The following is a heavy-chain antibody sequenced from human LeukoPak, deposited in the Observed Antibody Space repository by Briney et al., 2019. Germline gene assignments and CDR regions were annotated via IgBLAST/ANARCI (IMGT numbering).Heavy chain of an antibody. CDR2: INHSGST. V-gene: IGHV4-34*01. Sequence: SATLSLTCAVYGGSFSGYYWSWIRQPPGKGLEWIGQINHSGSTNYNPSLKSRVTISVDTSKNQFSLKLSSVTAADTAVYYCARGPFAPDVWGQGTTVTVSS. CDR1: GGSFSGYY. J-gene: IGHJ6*02. CDR3: ARGPFAPDV.